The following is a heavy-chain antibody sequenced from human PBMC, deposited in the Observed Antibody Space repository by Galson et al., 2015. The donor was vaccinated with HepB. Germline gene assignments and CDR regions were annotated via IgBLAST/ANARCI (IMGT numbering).Heavy chain of an antibody. J-gene: IGHJ4*02. CDR1: GYTFTGYY. CDR3: ARSFRRREWELGFDY. CDR2: INPNSGGT. V-gene: IGHV1-2*05. D-gene: IGHD1-26*01. Sequence: SVKVSCKASGYTFTGYYMHWVRQAPGQGLEWMGRINPNSGGTNYAQKFQGRVTMTRDTSISTAYMELSRLRSDDTVVYYRARSFRRREWELGFDYWGQGTLVTVSS.